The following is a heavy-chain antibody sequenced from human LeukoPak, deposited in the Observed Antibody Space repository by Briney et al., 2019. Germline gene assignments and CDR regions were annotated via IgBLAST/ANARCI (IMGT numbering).Heavy chain of an antibody. Sequence: SGGSLRLSCAASGFTFSTYAMSWVRQTPEKGLEWVSAICDTGGNTFYADSVKGRFTISRDNSKNTLYLQMNSLRAEDTAIYYCAKGRTNDYWGQGTLVTVSS. D-gene: IGHD1/OR15-1a*01. CDR1: GFTFSTYA. J-gene: IGHJ4*02. V-gene: IGHV3-23*01. CDR2: ICDTGGNT. CDR3: AKGRTNDY.